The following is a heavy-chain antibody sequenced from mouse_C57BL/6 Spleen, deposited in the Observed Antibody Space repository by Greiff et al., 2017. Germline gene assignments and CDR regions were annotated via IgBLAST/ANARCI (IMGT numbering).Heavy chain of an antibody. D-gene: IGHD2-4*01. J-gene: IGHJ1*03. CDR2: IAPNSGGT. Sequence: QVQLQQSGAELVKPGASVKLSCMASGYTFTSYWMHWVKQRPGRGLEWIGRIAPNSGGTKYNEKFKSKATLTVDKPSSTAYMQLSSLTSEDSAVYYCAKGDYLYFDVWGTGTTVTVSS. CDR3: AKGDYLYFDV. CDR1: GYTFTSYW. V-gene: IGHV1-72*01.